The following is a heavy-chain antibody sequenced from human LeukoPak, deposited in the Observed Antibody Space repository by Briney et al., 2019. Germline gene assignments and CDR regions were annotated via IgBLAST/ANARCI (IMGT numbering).Heavy chain of an antibody. V-gene: IGHV3-7*01. J-gene: IGHJ4*02. CDR1: GFTFSTNW. Sequence: GGSLRLSCAASGFTFSTNWMSWFRQAPGKGLEWVANINQDGSEKYYVDSVKGRLTISRDNAKNSLYLQMNSLRAEDTAVYYCARIGLYYSSRYYFDFWGQGTLVTVSS. CDR2: INQDGSEK. D-gene: IGHD3-10*01. CDR3: ARIGLYYSSRYYFDF.